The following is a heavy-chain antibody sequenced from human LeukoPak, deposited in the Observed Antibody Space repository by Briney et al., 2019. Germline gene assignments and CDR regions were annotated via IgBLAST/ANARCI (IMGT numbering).Heavy chain of an antibody. CDR2: IYYRWST. J-gene: IGHJ4*02. CDR3: ARHGRLLGYCSGGSCPPDY. D-gene: IGHD2-15*01. V-gene: IGHV4-39*01. CDR1: GGSISTSSDY. Sequence: SETLSLTCTVSGGSISTSSDYWGWIRQPPGKGLEWIGGIYYRWSTYYNPSLKSRVTLSVDTSKNQFSLKLISVTAADTAVYYCARHGRLLGYCSGGSCPPDYWGQGTLVTVSS.